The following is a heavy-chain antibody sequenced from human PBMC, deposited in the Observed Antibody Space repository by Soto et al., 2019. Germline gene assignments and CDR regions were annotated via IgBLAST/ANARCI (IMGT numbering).Heavy chain of an antibody. CDR2: IYYSGST. Sequence: SETLSLTCTVSGGSISSYYWSWIRQPPGKGLEWIGYIYYSGSTNYNPSLKSRVTISVDTSKNQFSLKLSSVTAADTAVYYCAKAKLLWFGDRPAPFDYWGQGTLVTVSS. CDR3: AKAKLLWFGDRPAPFDY. CDR1: GGSISSYY. V-gene: IGHV4-59*01. J-gene: IGHJ4*02. D-gene: IGHD3-10*01.